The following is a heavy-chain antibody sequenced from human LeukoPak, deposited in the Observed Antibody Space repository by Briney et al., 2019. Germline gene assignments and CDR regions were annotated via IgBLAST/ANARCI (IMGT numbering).Heavy chain of an antibody. J-gene: IGHJ4*02. CDR2: IWHDGSHK. V-gene: IGHV3-33*01. CDR1: GFAFNTYA. Sequence: GRSLRLSCAASGFAFNTYAMHWVRQAPGQGLEWVALIWHDGSHKFYSNSVRGQFTISRDNTKNTVSLQMNNLRPEDTAVYYCATEIFGSGSYPDFWGRGTLATVSS. D-gene: IGHD3-10*01. CDR3: ATEIFGSGSYPDF.